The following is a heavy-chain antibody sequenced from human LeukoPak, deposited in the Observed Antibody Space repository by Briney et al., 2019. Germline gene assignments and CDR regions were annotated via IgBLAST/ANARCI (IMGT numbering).Heavy chain of an antibody. D-gene: IGHD2-21*01. V-gene: IGHV1-18*01. CDR3: ILTSPYCGGDCYGFDY. Sequence: SAYNGNTNYAQKLQGRVTMTTDTSTSTAYMELRSLRSDDTAVYYCILTSPYCGGDCYGFDYWGQGTLVTVSS. J-gene: IGHJ4*02. CDR2: SAYNGNT.